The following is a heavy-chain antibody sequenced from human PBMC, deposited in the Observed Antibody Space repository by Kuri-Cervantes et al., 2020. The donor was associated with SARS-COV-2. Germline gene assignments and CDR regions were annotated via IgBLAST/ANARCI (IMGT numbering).Heavy chain of an antibody. CDR3: AKDSITIFGVVIAQEYCQH. CDR2: ISGSGDNT. D-gene: IGHD3-3*01. CDR1: GFTFSSSA. V-gene: IGHV3-23*01. J-gene: IGHJ1*01. Sequence: GESLKISCAASGFTFSSSAMSWVRQAPGKGLEWVSDISGSGDNTYYADSVKGRFTISRDNSKNTLYLQMNSLRAEDTAVYYCAKDSITIFGVVIAQEYCQHWGQGTLVTVSS.